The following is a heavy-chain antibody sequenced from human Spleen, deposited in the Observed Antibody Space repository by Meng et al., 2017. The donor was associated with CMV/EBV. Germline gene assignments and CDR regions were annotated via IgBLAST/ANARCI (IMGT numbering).Heavy chain of an antibody. CDR1: GFTFDDYT. V-gene: IGHV3-43*01. CDR2: ITWDGGRT. CDR3: TKDRSFRGFDY. J-gene: IGHJ4*02. Sequence: GGSLRLSCATSGFTFDDYTLHWVRQAPGKGLEWVSLITWDGGRTDYGDSVRGRFTISRDNVKKSLYLEMNSLRTEDTALYYCTKDRSFRGFDYWGQGILVTVSS.